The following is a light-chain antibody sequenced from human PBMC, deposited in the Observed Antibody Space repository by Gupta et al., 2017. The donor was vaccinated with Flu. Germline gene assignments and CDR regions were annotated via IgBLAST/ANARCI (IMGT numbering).Light chain of an antibody. CDR3: QQRSNWPPRIT. CDR2: DAS. Sequence: TLSLSPGERATLSCRASQSVDTYLGWYQQKPGQAPRLLIYDASNRATGIPARFSGSGSGTDFTLTISSLEPEDFALYFCQQRSNWPPRITFGQGTRLE. CDR1: QSVDTY. J-gene: IGKJ5*01. V-gene: IGKV3-11*01.